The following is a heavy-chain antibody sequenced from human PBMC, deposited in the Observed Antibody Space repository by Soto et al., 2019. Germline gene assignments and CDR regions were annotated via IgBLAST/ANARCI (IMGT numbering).Heavy chain of an antibody. CDR2: TNHTGSN. CDR3: ARGAIVCYYNPLYNLFAP. Sequence: PSETLSLTRAGYGGSFSGYYWSWIRQPPGKGLEWIGETNHTGSNNYNPSLKSRVTISVDTSKKQFSLKLSSVTAADTAVYYCARGAIVCYYNPLYNLFAPCXQGTLVPGSS. J-gene: IGHJ5*02. V-gene: IGHV4-34*01. CDR1: GGSFSGYY. D-gene: IGHD3-10*01.